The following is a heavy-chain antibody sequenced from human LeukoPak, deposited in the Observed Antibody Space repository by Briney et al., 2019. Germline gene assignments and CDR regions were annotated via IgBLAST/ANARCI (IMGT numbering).Heavy chain of an antibody. CDR3: ARGGVLEWLFGD. CDR2: IIPIFGTA. V-gene: IGHV1-69*06. D-gene: IGHD3-3*01. CDR1: GGTFSSYA. J-gene: IGHJ4*02. Sequence: SVKVSCKASGGTFSSYAISWVRQAPGQGLEWMGGIIPIFGTANYAQKFQGRVTITADKSTSTAYMELSRLRSDDTAVYYCARGGVLEWLFGDWGQGTLVTVSS.